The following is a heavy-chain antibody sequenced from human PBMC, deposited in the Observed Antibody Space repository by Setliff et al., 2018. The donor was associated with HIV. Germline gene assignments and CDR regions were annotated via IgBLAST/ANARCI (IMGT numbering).Heavy chain of an antibody. D-gene: IGHD1-20*01. J-gene: IGHJ6*04. CDR3: TRDYAYDWNAGMDV. CDR1: GFTFSSYT. V-gene: IGHV3-21*01. Sequence: NPGGSLRLSCAVSGFTFSSYTMNWVRQAPGKGLEWVSSISSSSNYIYYADSVKGRFTISRDDAKNSLYLQINSLRAEDSAVYYCTRDYAYDWNAGMDVWGKGTTVTVSS. CDR2: ISSSSNYI.